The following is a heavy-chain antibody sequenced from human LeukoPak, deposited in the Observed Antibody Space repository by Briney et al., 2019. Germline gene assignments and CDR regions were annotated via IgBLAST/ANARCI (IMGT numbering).Heavy chain of an antibody. J-gene: IGHJ5*02. CDR2: IYYSGST. CDR3: ARVCTNGVFLRNNWFDP. D-gene: IGHD2-8*01. CDR1: GGSISSGGYY. Sequence: PSETLSLTCTVSGGSISSGGYYWSWFRHHPGKGLEWIGYIYYSGSTYYNPSLKSRVTISVDTSKNQFSLKLSSVTAADTAVYYCARVCTNGVFLRNNWFDPWGQGTLVTVSS. V-gene: IGHV4-31*03.